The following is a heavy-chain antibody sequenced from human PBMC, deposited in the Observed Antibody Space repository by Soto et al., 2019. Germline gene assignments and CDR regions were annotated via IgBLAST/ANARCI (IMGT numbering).Heavy chain of an antibody. CDR3: ARDLGGYDLYGPDT. D-gene: IGHD5-12*01. CDR2: INLNSGGT. Sequence: ASVKVSCKTSGDTFTDSSMHWVRQAPGQGLEWMGWINLNSGGTNYAQKFQGRVTMTRDTSIITAYMELTRLKSDDTAVYYCARDLGGYDLYGPDTWGQGTLVTVSS. J-gene: IGHJ5*02. CDR1: GDTFTDSS. V-gene: IGHV1-2*02.